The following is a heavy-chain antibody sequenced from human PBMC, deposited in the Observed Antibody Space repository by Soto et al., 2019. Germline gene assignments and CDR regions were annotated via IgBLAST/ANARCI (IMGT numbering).Heavy chain of an antibody. CDR1: GFTFSNYA. CDR2: ISGGSESL. CDR3: ARDLSPPGYCSSTSCREADD. D-gene: IGHD2-2*01. Sequence: GGSLRLSCAASGFTFSNYAMSWVRQAPGKGLEWVSAISGGSESLYFAESVKGRFTISRDNAKSTLYLQMNSLRAEDTAVYYCARDLSPPGYCSSTSCREADDWGQGTLVTVSS. V-gene: IGHV3-23*01. J-gene: IGHJ4*02.